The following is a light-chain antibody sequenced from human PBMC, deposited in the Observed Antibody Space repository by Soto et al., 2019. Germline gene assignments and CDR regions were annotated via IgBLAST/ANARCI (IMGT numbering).Light chain of an antibody. V-gene: IGLV2-14*01. Sequence: QSVLTQPASVSGSPGQSITISCTGTSSDIGGYKYVSWYQQHPGKAPKLIIFEVSNRPSGVSDRFSGSNSGNPASLTISGLQAEDEADYYCTSYSRYSVLVFGGGTKVTVL. CDR3: TSYSRYSVLV. J-gene: IGLJ3*02. CDR2: EVS. CDR1: SSDIGGYKY.